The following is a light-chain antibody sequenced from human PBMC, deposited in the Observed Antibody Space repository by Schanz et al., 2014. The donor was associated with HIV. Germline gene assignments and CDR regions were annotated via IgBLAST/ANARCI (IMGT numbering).Light chain of an antibody. CDR2: GAS. Sequence: EIVLTQSPGTLSLSPGERATLSCRASQSLGGSQLAWYQHKPGQAPRLLIYGASNRATGIPDRFSGSGSGTDFTLTISSLQPEDFATYYCLQDYNYPFTFGPGTKVDIK. CDR1: QSLGGSQ. CDR3: LQDYNYPFT. J-gene: IGKJ3*01. V-gene: IGKV3-20*01.